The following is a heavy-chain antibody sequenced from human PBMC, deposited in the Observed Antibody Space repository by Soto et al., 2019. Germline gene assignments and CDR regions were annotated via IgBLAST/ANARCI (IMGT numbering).Heavy chain of an antibody. V-gene: IGHV1-18*01. CDR2: ISAYNGNT. CDR1: GYTFTSYG. Sequence: ASVKVSCKASGYTFTSYGISWVRQAPGQGLEWMGWISAYNGNTNYAQKLQGRVTMTTDTSTSTAYMELRSLRSDDTAVYYCARAGPASIAARHNYYYYMDVWGKGTTVTVSS. J-gene: IGHJ6*03. D-gene: IGHD6-6*01. CDR3: ARAGPASIAARHNYYYYMDV.